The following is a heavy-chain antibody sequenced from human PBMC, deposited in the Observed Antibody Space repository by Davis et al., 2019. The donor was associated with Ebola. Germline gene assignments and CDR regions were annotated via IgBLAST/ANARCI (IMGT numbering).Heavy chain of an antibody. J-gene: IGHJ3*02. V-gene: IGHV1-69*13. CDR3: ARDQWGDGSYAFDI. D-gene: IGHD2-21*01. CDR1: GGTFSSYA. Sequence: SVKVSCKASGGTFSSYAISWVRQAPGQGLEWMGGIIPIFGTANYAQKFQGRVTITADESTSTAYMELSSLRSDDTAVYYCARDQWGDGSYAFDIWGQGTMVTVSS. CDR2: IIPIFGTA.